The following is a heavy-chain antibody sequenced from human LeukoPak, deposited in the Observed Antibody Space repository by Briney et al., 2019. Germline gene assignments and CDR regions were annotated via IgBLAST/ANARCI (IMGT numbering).Heavy chain of an antibody. V-gene: IGHV4-34*01. J-gene: IGHJ6*03. CDR3: ARPHINSGSFYYMDV. CDR1: GGSSSGYY. D-gene: IGHD1-26*01. CDR2: INHSGST. Sequence: SETLSLTCAVYGGSSSGYYWSWIRQPPGKGLEWIGEINHSGSTNYSPSLSGRLTISVDTSKSQFSLKLTSVTAADTAVYYCARPHINSGSFYYMDVWGKGTPVTVSS.